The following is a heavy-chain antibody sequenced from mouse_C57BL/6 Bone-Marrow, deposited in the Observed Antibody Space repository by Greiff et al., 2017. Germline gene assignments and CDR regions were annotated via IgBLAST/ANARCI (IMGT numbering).Heavy chain of an antibody. V-gene: IGHV1-15*01. Sequence: VQLQQSGAELVRPGASVTLSCKASGYTFTDYEMPWVKQTPVHGLEWIGAIDPETGGTAYNQKFKGQAILTADKSSSTAYMELRSLTSEDSAVYYGTTRGPYYDYDGGCAYWGQGTLVTVSA. CDR1: GYTFTDYE. D-gene: IGHD2-4*01. CDR2: IDPETGGT. CDR3: TTRGPYYDYDGGCAY. J-gene: IGHJ3*01.